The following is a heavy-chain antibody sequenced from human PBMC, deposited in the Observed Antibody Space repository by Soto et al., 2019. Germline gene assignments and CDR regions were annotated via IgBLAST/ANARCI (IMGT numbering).Heavy chain of an antibody. J-gene: IGHJ6*02. D-gene: IGHD6-19*01. V-gene: IGHV4-39*07. CDR1: GGSINSTSYY. CDR3: ARGEALTAVTAYGMDV. CDR2: IYYSGSN. Sequence: SETLSRTCTVSGGSINSTSYYWGWIRQPPGKGLEWIGDIYYSGSNTYNPSLKSRVTILIQTSRSQFSLKLSSVTAADTAVYYCARGEALTAVTAYGMDVWGQGTTVT.